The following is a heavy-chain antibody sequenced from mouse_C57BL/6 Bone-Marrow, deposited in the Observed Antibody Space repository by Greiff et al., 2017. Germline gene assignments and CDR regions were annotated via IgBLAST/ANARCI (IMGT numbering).Heavy chain of an antibody. CDR3: ARTAPITTVVARYWYFDV. CDR1: GYTFTSYW. D-gene: IGHD1-1*01. V-gene: IGHV1-55*01. CDR2: IYPGSGST. J-gene: IGHJ1*03. Sequence: QVQLQQPGAELVKPGASVKMSCKASGYTFTSYWITWVKQRPGQGLEWIGDIYPGSGSTNYNEKFKSKATLTVDTSSSTAYMQLSSLTSEDSAVYDCARTAPITTVVARYWYFDVWGTGTTVTVSS.